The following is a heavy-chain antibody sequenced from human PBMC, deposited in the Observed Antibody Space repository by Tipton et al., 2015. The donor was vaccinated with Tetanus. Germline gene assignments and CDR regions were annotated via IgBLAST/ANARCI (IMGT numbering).Heavy chain of an antibody. CDR2: IYHSGST. D-gene: IGHD5-18*01. CDR3: ARARVSYGPRYYFDY. J-gene: IGHJ4*02. Sequence: TLSLTCAVSGGSISSSNWWSWVRQPPGKGLEWIGEIYHSGSTNYNPSLKSRVTISVDKSKNQFSLKLSSVTAADTAVYYCARARVSYGPRYYFDYWGQGTLVTVSS. V-gene: IGHV4-4*02. CDR1: GGSISSSNW.